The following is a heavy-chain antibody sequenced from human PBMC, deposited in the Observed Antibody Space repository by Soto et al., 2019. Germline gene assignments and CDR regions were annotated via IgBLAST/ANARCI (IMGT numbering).Heavy chain of an antibody. V-gene: IGHV4-38-2*02. Sequence: SETLSLTCTVSGYSICSGSYWPWIRQPPGKGPVWIASIYHGATTFYNPSLKSRFTISVDTSNNQFSLKLTSVTAADTAVYYCARVHVMVVAGSTFDYWGHGTLVTVSS. J-gene: IGHJ4*01. CDR1: GYSICSGSY. D-gene: IGHD6-19*01. CDR3: ARVHVMVVAGSTFDY. CDR2: IYHGATT.